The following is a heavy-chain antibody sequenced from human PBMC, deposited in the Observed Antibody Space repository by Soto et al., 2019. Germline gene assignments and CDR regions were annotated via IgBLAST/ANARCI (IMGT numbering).Heavy chain of an antibody. CDR1: GGSIRSGGYY. J-gene: IGHJ4*02. CDR3: ARSFGVAAAGPFDY. CDR2: IYYSGST. Sequence: QVHLQESGPGLVKPSQTLSLTCTVSGGSIRSGGYYWSWIRQHPGKGMEWIGYIYYSGSTYYNPSLKSRVTIAVDTSKNQFSLKLSSVTAADTAVYDCARSFGVAAAGPFDYWGQGTLVTVSS. V-gene: IGHV4-31*03. D-gene: IGHD6-13*01.